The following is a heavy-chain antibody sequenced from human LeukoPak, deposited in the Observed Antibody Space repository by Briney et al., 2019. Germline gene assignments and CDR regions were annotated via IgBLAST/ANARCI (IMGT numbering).Heavy chain of an antibody. Sequence: ASVKVSCKASGYTFTSYDINWVRQATGQGLEWMGWMNPNSGNTGYAQKFQGRVTMTRNTSISTAYMELSSLRSEDTAVYYCARGARGHDDRYYYYYYMDVWGKGTTVTVSS. J-gene: IGHJ6*03. CDR3: ARGARGHDDRYYYYYYMDV. CDR2: MNPNSGNT. CDR1: GYTFTSYD. D-gene: IGHD5-12*01. V-gene: IGHV1-8*01.